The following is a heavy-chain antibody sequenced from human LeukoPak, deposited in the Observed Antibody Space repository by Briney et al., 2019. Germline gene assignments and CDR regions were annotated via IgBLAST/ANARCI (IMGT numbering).Heavy chain of an antibody. CDR1: GGSISSYY. V-gene: IGHV4-59*12. CDR3: ARGLSGSSSFYYYYYYMDV. Sequence: PSETLSLTCTVSGGSISSYYWSWIRQPPGKGLEWIGYIYYXGSTNYNPSLKSRVTISVDTSKNQFSLKLSSVTAADTAVYYCARGLSGSSSFYYYYYYMDVWGKGTTVTVSS. D-gene: IGHD6-6*01. CDR2: IYYXGST. J-gene: IGHJ6*03.